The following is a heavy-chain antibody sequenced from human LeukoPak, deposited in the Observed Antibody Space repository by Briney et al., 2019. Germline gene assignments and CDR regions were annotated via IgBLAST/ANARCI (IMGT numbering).Heavy chain of an antibody. CDR2: IYYSGST. CDR1: GGSISSSSYY. J-gene: IGHJ3*02. V-gene: IGHV4-39*01. CDR3: ARHHYDFWSGYYTVNAFDI. Sequence: SETLSLTCTVSGGSISSSSYYWGWIRQPPGKGLEWIGSIYYSGSTYYNPSLKSRVTISVDTSKNQFSLKLSSVTAADTAVYYCARHHYDFWSGYYTVNAFDIWGQGTMVTVSS. D-gene: IGHD3-3*01.